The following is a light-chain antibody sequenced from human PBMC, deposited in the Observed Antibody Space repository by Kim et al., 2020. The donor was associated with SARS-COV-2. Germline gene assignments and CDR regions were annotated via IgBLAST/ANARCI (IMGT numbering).Light chain of an antibody. CDR3: LQHNGYPRT. CDR2: AAS. V-gene: IGKV1-17*01. CDR1: EGIKND. J-gene: IGKJ1*01. Sequence: ASLGDRVTITCRASEGIKNDLGWYQQKPGKAPKCLIYAASILKSGVPSRFSGSGSGTKFTLTINSLQPEDFATYYCLQHNGYPRTFGQGTKVDIK.